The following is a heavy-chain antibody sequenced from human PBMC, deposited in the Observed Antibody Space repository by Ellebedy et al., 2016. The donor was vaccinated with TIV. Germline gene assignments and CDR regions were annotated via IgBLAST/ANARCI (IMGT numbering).Heavy chain of an antibody. J-gene: IGHJ3*02. CDR3: ARPARGWEDGFDI. D-gene: IGHD1-26*01. CDR2: IYPVDSDT. Sequence: GESLKISCKGSGYTFTGYWIGWVRQMPGKGLEWMGIIYPVDSDTRYSPSFQGQVTISVDKSASTAYLQWSSLKASDTAMYYCARPARGWEDGFDIWGQGTMVTVSS. CDR1: GYTFTGYW. V-gene: IGHV5-51*01.